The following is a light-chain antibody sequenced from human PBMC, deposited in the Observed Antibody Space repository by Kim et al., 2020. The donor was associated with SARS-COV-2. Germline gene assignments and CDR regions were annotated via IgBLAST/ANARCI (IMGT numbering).Light chain of an antibody. CDR3: PQIINWVPYT. J-gene: IGKJ2*01. Sequence: EIVMTQSPATLSVSPGETATLSCRASQSISINLAWFQQKPGQAPRLLISGASTRATGIPARFSGSGSGTEFTLTISNLQSEDFAVYYWPQIINWVPYTLAQGTKLEF. V-gene: IGKV3-15*01. CDR1: QSISIN. CDR2: GAS.